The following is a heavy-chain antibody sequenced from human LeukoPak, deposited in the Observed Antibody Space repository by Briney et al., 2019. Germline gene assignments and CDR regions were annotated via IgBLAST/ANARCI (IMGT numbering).Heavy chain of an antibody. CDR3: AKGKVVVVAFSVFDY. J-gene: IGHJ4*02. D-gene: IGHD2-15*01. Sequence: GGSLRLSCAASGFSFSTYAMSWVRQAPGKGLEWVSAISGSGDNNDNTYYADSVKGQFTISRDNSKNTLYLQMSSLRAEDAAVYYCAKGKVVVVAFSVFDYWGQGTLVTVSS. CDR1: GFSFSTYA. V-gene: IGHV3-23*01. CDR2: ISGSGDNNDNT.